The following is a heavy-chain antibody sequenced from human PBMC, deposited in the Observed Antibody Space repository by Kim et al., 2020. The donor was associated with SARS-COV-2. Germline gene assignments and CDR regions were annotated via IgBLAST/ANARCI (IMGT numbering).Heavy chain of an antibody. CDR2: TYYRSKWYT. D-gene: IGHD6-19*01. J-gene: IGHJ4*02. Sequence: SQTLSLTCDISGDSVSSNSAAWNWIRQSPSRGLEWLGRTYYRSKWYTDYALSVKGRITIHPDTSKNQFSLQLNSVTPEDTAVYYCARDRQRAGTGVDYWGQGTLVTVSS. V-gene: IGHV6-1*01. CDR3: ARDRQRAGTGVDY. CDR1: GDSVSSNSAA.